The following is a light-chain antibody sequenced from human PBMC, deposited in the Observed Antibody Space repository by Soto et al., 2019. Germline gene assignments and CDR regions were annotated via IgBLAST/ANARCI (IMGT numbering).Light chain of an antibody. J-gene: IGKJ5*01. Sequence: EIVLTQSPATLSLSPGERATLSCRASQSVSSYLAWYQQKPGQAPRLLIYDASNRATGIPARFSGSGSGTDFTLTISSLEPEDVAVYYCQQRSNWPLITFGQGTLLEIK. CDR3: QQRSNWPLIT. V-gene: IGKV3-11*01. CDR1: QSVSSY. CDR2: DAS.